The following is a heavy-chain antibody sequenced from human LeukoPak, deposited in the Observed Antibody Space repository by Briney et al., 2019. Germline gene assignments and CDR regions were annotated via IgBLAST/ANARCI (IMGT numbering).Heavy chain of an antibody. CDR3: ARMFCGSTACNSWDPHYFDT. Sequence: LSLTCTVSGGSINSSSYYWGWIRQPPGKGLEWISDISDTAFTTYYADSVRGRFTISRDNANNSMYLQMTSLRADDTAMYFCARMFCGSTACNSWDPHYFDTWGQGTLVTVSS. J-gene: IGHJ4*02. D-gene: IGHD3-16*01. CDR1: GGSINSSSYY. V-gene: IGHV3-11*01. CDR2: ISDTAFTT.